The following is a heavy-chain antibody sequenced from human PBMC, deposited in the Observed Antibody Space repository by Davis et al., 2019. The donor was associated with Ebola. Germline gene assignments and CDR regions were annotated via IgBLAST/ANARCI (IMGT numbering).Heavy chain of an antibody. D-gene: IGHD3-3*01. J-gene: IGHJ5*02. Sequence: MPSETLSLTCTVSGVSISSYYWSWIRQPPGKGLEWIGYIYYSGSTNYNPSLKSRVTISVDTSKNQFSLKLSSVTAADTAVYYCARSYDFWSGYWFDPWGQGTLVTVSS. CDR1: GVSISSYY. CDR3: ARSYDFWSGYWFDP. V-gene: IGHV4-59*12. CDR2: IYYSGST.